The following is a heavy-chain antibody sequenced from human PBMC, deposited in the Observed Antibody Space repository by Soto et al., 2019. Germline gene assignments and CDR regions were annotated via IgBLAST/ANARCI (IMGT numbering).Heavy chain of an antibody. J-gene: IGHJ4*02. V-gene: IGHV3-30*03. CDR3: ARFGLPNIAVASFDY. D-gene: IGHD6-19*01. CDR2: ISHDGNKE. Sequence: PGGSLRLSCAASGFTFSNYGIHWVRQAPGKGLEWVAVISHDGNKEYYADSVKGRFTVSRDNSKKTVYLQMNSLRAEDTAVYYCARFGLPNIAVASFDYWGQGTLVTVSS. CDR1: GFTFSNYG.